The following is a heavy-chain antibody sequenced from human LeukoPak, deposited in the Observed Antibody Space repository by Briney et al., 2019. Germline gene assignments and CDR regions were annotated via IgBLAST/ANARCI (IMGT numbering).Heavy chain of an antibody. CDR2: ISGSGGST. J-gene: IGHJ4*02. D-gene: IGHD3-22*01. V-gene: IGHV3-23*01. Sequence: GSLRLSCAASGFTFSSYALSWVRQAPGKGLEWVSAISGSGGSTYYADSVKGRFTISRDNSKNTLYLQMNSLRAEDTAVYYCSEDSLHYSDSSGHPLDYWGQGTLVTVSS. CDR1: GFTFSSYA. CDR3: SEDSLHYSDSSGHPLDY.